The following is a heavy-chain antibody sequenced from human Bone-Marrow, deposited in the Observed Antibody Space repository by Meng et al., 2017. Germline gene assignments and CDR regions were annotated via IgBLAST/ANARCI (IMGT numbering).Heavy chain of an antibody. CDR1: GYTLSSDG. Sequence: GKLVQLGVEVKKPGASVKVSCEASGYTLSSDGFSWVRQAPGQGLEWMGWINAYNGNTDYAQKFQGRVTMTTDTSTSTAYMELRSLRSDDTAVYYCATRGNPYLNCWGQGTLVTGSS. V-gene: IGHV1-18*01. J-gene: IGHJ4*02. CDR3: ATRGNPYLNC. CDR2: INAYNGNT.